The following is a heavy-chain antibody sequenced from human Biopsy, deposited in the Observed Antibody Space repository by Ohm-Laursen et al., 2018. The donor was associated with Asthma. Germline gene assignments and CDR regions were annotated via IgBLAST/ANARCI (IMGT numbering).Heavy chain of an antibody. D-gene: IGHD3-10*01. CDR3: ARGPNYHGSGRAPIGMDV. CDR1: GGSVSSGSYY. Sequence: GTLSLTCPVSGGSVSSGSYYWSWIRQPPGKGLAWVSYISYSGSTDYNPSLKSRLTISMDTSKNQFSLKLSSVTAADTAVYYCARGPNYHGSGRAPIGMDVWGQGTTVTVSS. V-gene: IGHV4-61*01. CDR2: ISYSGST. J-gene: IGHJ6*02.